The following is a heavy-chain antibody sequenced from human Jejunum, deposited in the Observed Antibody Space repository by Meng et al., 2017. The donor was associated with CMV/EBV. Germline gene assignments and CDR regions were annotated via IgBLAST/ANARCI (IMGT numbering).Heavy chain of an antibody. CDR2: IKQDGSDK. Sequence: LSCAASGFTFSSYWMSWVRQAPGEGLEWVANIKQDGSDKYYVDSVRGRFTISRDNAENSLYLQMNSLTTEDTALYYCANDLYGGSTWGQGTLVTVSS. CDR3: ANDLYGGST. V-gene: IGHV3-7*03. D-gene: IGHD3-16*01. CDR1: GFTFSSYW. J-gene: IGHJ5*02.